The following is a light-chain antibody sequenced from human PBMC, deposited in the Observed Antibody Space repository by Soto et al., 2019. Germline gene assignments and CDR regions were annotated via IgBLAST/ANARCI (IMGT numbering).Light chain of an antibody. CDR2: GVS. CDR1: QSISTW. CDR3: HQYSSYSGLT. J-gene: IGKJ4*01. Sequence: DILMTQSPSTLSASVGDRVTITCRASQSISTWLAWYQQKPGKAPKLLIFGVSCLDNGVPTRFSGGGSGTEFTLTIISLQADDFVTYYCHQYSSYSGLTFGGGTKVEIK. V-gene: IGKV1-5*03.